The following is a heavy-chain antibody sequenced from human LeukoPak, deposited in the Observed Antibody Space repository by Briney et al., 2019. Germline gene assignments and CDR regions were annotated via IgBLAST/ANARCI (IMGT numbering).Heavy chain of an antibody. J-gene: IGHJ4*02. CDR3: ARDSRYGDPFDY. CDR1: GGTFSSYA. Sequence: ASVKVSCKASGGTFSSYAISWVRQAPGQGLEWMGGIIPIFGTANYAQKFQGRVTMTTDTSTSTAYMELRSLRSDDTAVYYCARDSRYGDPFDYWGQGTLVTVSS. D-gene: IGHD4-17*01. V-gene: IGHV1-69*05. CDR2: IIPIFGTA.